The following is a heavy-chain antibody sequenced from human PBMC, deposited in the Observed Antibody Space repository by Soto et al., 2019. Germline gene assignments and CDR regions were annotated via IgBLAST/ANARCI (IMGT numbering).Heavy chain of an antibody. CDR2: LNQDGSEI. V-gene: IGHV3-7*01. CDR3: ASWVYPRNY. J-gene: IGHJ4*02. CDR1: GFTFRASW. Sequence: GGSLRLSXVTSGFTFRASWMNGVRQDPGKGLDWVANLNQDGSEIKYVDSVKGRFTISRDNARNSVYLQINSLRTEDTAVYYCASWVYPRNYWGQGTLVTVSS. D-gene: IGHD3-16*01.